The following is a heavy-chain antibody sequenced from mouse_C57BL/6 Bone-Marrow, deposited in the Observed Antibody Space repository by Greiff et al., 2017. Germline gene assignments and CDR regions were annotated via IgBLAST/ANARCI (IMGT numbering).Heavy chain of an antibody. V-gene: IGHV14-2*01. CDR1: GFNIKDYY. J-gene: IGHJ3*01. CDR2: IDPEDGET. Sequence: VQLQQSGAELVKPGASVKLSCTASGFNIKDYYMHWVKQRTERGLEWIGRIDPEDGETKYAPKFQGKATITADTASNTAYLQLSSLTSEDTAVYYCARSGLPYYDYDVGWFAYWGQGTLVTVSA. D-gene: IGHD2-4*01. CDR3: ARSGLPYYDYDVGWFAY.